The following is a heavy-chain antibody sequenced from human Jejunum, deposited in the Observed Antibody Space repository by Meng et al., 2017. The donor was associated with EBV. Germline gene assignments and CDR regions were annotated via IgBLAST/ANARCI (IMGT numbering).Heavy chain of an antibody. CDR1: GGSISSSSYY. V-gene: IGHV4-39*01. CDR2: YYNSGST. CDR3: ARQGPSGRTFDY. D-gene: IGHD1-26*01. Sequence: QLRLPESGPGLVKPSETLSLTCTVSGGSISSSSYYWGWICQPPGKGLEWIGTYYNSGSTYYNPSLKSRVTISVDTSKNQFSLKLISVTAADTAAYYCARQGPSGRTFDYWGQGTLVTVSS. J-gene: IGHJ4*02.